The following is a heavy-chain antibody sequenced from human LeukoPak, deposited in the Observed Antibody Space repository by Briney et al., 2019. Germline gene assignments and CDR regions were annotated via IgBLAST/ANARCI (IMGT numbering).Heavy chain of an antibody. V-gene: IGHV1-2*02. CDR1: GYTFTDYY. CDR3: ARGPSIAVAGNEDYFDY. D-gene: IGHD6-19*01. Sequence: GASVKVSCKASGYTFTDYYIHWVRQAPGQGLECMGWINPNSGGTSYSQKFQGRVTMTRDTSISTAYMELGGLRSDDTAVYYCARGPSIAVAGNEDYFDYWGQGTLVTVSS. CDR2: INPNSGGT. J-gene: IGHJ4*02.